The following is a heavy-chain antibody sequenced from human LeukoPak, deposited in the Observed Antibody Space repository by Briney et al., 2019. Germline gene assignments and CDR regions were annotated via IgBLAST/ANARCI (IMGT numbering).Heavy chain of an antibody. Sequence: GGSLRLSCAASGFTFSDYWMSWVRQAPGKGPEWVANMNQDGSEKYYVDSVKGRFTISRDNAKNSLSLQMNSLRAEDTAVYYCARDWAHFGYWGQGTLVTVSS. D-gene: IGHD3-10*01. V-gene: IGHV3-7*01. CDR1: GFTFSDYW. CDR2: MNQDGSEK. J-gene: IGHJ4*02. CDR3: ARDWAHFGY.